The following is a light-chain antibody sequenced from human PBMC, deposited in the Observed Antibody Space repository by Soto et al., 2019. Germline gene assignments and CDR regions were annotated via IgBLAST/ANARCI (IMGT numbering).Light chain of an antibody. V-gene: IGLV2-14*01. CDR2: DVS. J-gene: IGLJ1*01. CDR3: SSYTTSNTRQIV. CDR1: SSDVGGYNY. Sequence: QAVLTQPASVSGSHGQSITISCTGTSSDVGGYNYVSWYQQHPGKAPKFMIYDVSNRPSGVSNRFSGSKSGNTASLTISGLQAEDEADYYCSSYTTSNTRQIVFGTGT.